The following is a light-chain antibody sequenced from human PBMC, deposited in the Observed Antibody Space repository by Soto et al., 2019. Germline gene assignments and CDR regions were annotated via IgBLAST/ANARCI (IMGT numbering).Light chain of an antibody. CDR2: EGG. Sequence: QSALTQPASVSGSPGQSITISCTGTSSDVGNYNLVSLYQQYPGKAPKLMIYEGGKRPSGVSNRFSGSKSGNTASLTISGLQAEDEADYYCCSFALRSTLIFGGGTNLTVL. J-gene: IGLJ2*01. CDR3: CSFALRSTLI. CDR1: SSDVGNYNL. V-gene: IGLV2-23*01.